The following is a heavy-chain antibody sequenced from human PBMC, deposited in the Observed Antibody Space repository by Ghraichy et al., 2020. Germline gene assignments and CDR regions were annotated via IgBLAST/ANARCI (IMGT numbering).Heavy chain of an antibody. Sequence: GGSLRLSCVASGFTFNNYEMNWVRQAPGKGLEWLAYTRSRDNTLNYADSVKGRFTISRDNAVNSLSLQMHRLRAEDTAVYYCARSYCTGGSCRGYFDHWGQGSRVTDAS. CDR1: GFTFNNYE. CDR2: TRSRDNTL. D-gene: IGHD2-15*01. V-gene: IGHV3-48*03. CDR3: ARSYCTGGSCRGYFDH. J-gene: IGHJ4*02.